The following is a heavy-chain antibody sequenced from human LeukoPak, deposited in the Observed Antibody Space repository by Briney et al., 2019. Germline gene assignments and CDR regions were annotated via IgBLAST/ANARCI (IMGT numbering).Heavy chain of an antibody. Sequence: GASVKVSCKASGYTFTGYYIHWIRQAPGQGLEWMGHINTYSGSTDYARKFQGRVTMTRDTSITTAYMELSRLRSDDTAVYYCARGGSDYWGQGTLVTVSS. D-gene: IGHD2-15*01. J-gene: IGHJ4*02. CDR2: INTYSGST. CDR1: GYTFTGYY. CDR3: ARGGSDY. V-gene: IGHV1-2*06.